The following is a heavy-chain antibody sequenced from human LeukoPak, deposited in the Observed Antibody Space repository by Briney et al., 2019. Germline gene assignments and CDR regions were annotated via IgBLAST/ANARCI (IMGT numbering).Heavy chain of an antibody. V-gene: IGHV4-39*01. CDR1: GGFISTSNYY. D-gene: IGHD3-22*01. CDR3: ASSSALNWFDP. Sequence: SETLSLTCTVSGGFISTSNYYWGWIRQPPGKGLEWIGSIYYSGSTYYDPSLKSRATISVDTSKSQFSLKLSSVTAADTAVYYCASSSALNWFDPWGQGTLVTVSS. J-gene: IGHJ5*02. CDR2: IYYSGST.